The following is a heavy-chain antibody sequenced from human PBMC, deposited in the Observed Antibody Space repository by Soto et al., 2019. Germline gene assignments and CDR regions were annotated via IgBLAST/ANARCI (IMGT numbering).Heavy chain of an antibody. Sequence: SVKVSCKASGFTFTSPAMQWVRQARGQRLEWIGWIVVGSGNTNYAQKFQERVTITRDMSTSTAYMELSSLRSEDTAVYYCAAGLTYYYGSGSYYRDYWGQGTLVTVSS. CDR2: IVVGSGNT. CDR1: GFTFTSPA. V-gene: IGHV1-58*02. J-gene: IGHJ4*02. CDR3: AAGLTYYYGSGSYYRDY. D-gene: IGHD3-10*01.